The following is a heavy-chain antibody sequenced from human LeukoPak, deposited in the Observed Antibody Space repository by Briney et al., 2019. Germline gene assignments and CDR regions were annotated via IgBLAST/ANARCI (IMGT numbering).Heavy chain of an antibody. J-gene: IGHJ6*03. CDR1: GYTFTSYD. Sequence: ASVKVSCKASGYTFTSYDINWVRQATGQGLEWMGWMNPSSGNTGYAQKFQGRVTMTRNTSISTAYMELSSLRSEDTAVYYCARGPTIAYSSSNYMDVWGKGTTVTVSS. CDR3: ARGPTIAYSSSNYMDV. D-gene: IGHD6-6*01. CDR2: MNPSSGNT. V-gene: IGHV1-8*01.